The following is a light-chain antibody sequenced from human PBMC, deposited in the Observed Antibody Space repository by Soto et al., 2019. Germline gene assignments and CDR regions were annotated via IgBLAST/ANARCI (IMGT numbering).Light chain of an antibody. CDR3: AAWDDSLRAVV. Sequence: QSVLIQSPSASVTPGQRVTISCSGSRSNIGTYAVNWYQQLPGAAPTLLIFRNHQRPSGVPDRFSGSKSGTSASLAISGPQSEDEADYYCAAWDDSLRAVVFGGGTKLTVL. J-gene: IGLJ2*01. V-gene: IGLV1-44*01. CDR1: RSNIGTYA. CDR2: RNH.